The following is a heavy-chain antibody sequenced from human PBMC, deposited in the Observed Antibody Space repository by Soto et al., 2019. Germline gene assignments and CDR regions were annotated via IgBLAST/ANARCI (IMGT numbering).Heavy chain of an antibody. CDR1: GFTFSSYA. D-gene: IGHD5-12*01. V-gene: IGHV3-23*01. CDR3: AKDLYSGYDFSQNFDY. CDR2: ISGSGGST. Sequence: GGSLRLSCAASGFTFSSYAMSWVRQAPGKGLEWVSAISGSGGSTYYADSVKGRFTISRDNSKNTLYLQMNSLRAEDTAVYYCAKDLYSGYDFSQNFDYWGQGTLVTVSS. J-gene: IGHJ4*02.